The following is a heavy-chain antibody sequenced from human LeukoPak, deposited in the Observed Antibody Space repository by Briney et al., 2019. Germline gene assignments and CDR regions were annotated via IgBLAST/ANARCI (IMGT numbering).Heavy chain of an antibody. CDR3: AREDEYCSGGTCSPRGWFDP. V-gene: IGHV4-39*07. CDR2: IYYSGST. CDR1: GGSISSSSYY. D-gene: IGHD2-15*01. Sequence: SETLSLTCTVSGGSISSSSYYWGWIRQPPGKGLEWIGSIYYSGSTYYNPSLKSRVTISVDTSKNQFSLKLSSVTAADTAVYYCAREDEYCSGGTCSPRGWFDPWGQGTLVTVSS. J-gene: IGHJ5*02.